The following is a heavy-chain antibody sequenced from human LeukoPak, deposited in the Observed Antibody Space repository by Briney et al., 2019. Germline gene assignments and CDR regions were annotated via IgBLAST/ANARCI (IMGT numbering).Heavy chain of an antibody. CDR2: INHSGST. CDR3: ARGDPLHFTIDY. Sequence: SETLSLTCAVYGGSFSGYYWSWIRQPPGKGLEWIGEINHSGSTNYNPSLKSRVTISVDTSKNQFSLKLSSVTAADTAVYYCARGDPLHFTIDYWGQGTLVTVSS. J-gene: IGHJ4*02. CDR1: GGSFSGYY. V-gene: IGHV4-34*01. D-gene: IGHD3-10*01.